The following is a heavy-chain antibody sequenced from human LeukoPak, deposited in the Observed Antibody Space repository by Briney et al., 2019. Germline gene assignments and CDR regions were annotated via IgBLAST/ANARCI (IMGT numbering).Heavy chain of an antibody. V-gene: IGHV3-49*03. Sequence: GGSLRLSCTASGFTFGDYAMSWFRQAPGKGLEWVGFIRSKAYGGTTEYAASVKGRFTISRDDSKSIAYLQMNSLKTEDTAVYYCTRDPRYGYSGSFDIWGQGTMVTVSS. CDR2: IRSKAYGGTT. CDR3: TRDPRYGYSGSFDI. J-gene: IGHJ3*02. D-gene: IGHD2-15*01. CDR1: GFTFGDYA.